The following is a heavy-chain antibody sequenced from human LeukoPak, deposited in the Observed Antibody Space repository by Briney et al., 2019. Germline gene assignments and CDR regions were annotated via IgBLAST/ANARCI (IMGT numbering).Heavy chain of an antibody. D-gene: IGHD2-2*01. V-gene: IGHV1-18*01. J-gene: IGHJ4*02. CDR1: GYSFTSYG. Sequence: ASVKLSCKASGYSFTSYGINWVRQAPGQGLEWMGWISTYNDNTNYAQKLQDRVTMTTDTSTGTAYMELRSLRSDDTAVYYCARDKGYCSTTICYPFDSWGQGTLVTVCS. CDR3: ARDKGYCSTTICYPFDS. CDR2: ISTYNDNT.